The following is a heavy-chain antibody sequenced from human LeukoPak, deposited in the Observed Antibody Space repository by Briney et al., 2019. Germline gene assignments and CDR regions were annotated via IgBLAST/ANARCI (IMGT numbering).Heavy chain of an antibody. CDR3: ARHFSSGSYFPRLPAYYFDY. J-gene: IGHJ4*02. CDR2: IYHSGST. Sequence: SETLSLTCTVSGYSISSGYYWGWIRQPPGKGLEWIGSIYHSGSTYYNPSLKSRVTISVDTSKNQFSLKLSSVTAADTAVYYCARHFSSGSYFPRLPAYYFDYWGQGTLVTVSS. CDR1: GYSISSGYY. D-gene: IGHD3-10*01. V-gene: IGHV4-38-2*02.